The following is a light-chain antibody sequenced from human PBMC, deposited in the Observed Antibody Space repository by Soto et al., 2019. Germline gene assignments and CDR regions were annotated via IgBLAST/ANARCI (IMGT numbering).Light chain of an antibody. CDR1: QRVATN. Sequence: VMTQSPGTLSVSPGERATLSCWASQRVATNVAWYQQKPGQAPRLRIYGASTRATGVPARFSVSGSGTEFTLTISSLRSEDFAVYFCQHYYNWPPYTFGQGTRLEIK. V-gene: IGKV3-15*01. CDR3: QHYYNWPPYT. J-gene: IGKJ2*01. CDR2: GAS.